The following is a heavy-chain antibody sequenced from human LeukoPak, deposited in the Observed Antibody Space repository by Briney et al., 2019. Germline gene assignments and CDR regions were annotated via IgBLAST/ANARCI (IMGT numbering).Heavy chain of an antibody. CDR2: IWYGGSNK. D-gene: IGHD1-26*01. Sequence: GRSLRLSCAASGFTFSSYGMHWVRQAPGKGLEWVAVIWYGGSNKYYADSVKGRFTISRDNAKNSLYLQMNSLRAEDTAVYYCARDLSGSNPNWGQGTLVTVSS. J-gene: IGHJ4*02. CDR3: ARDLSGSNPN. V-gene: IGHV3-33*08. CDR1: GFTFSSYG.